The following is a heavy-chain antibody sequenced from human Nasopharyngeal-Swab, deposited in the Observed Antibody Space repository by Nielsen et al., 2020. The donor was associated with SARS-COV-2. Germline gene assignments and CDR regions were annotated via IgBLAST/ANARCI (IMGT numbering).Heavy chain of an antibody. V-gene: IGHV1-46*01. CDR1: VYTFTSYY. D-gene: IGHD2-2*01. J-gene: IGHJ6*02. CDR2: INPSGGST. CDR3: ARDMPAGVVNYYYYGMDV. Sequence: ASVKVSCKASVYTFTSYYIHWVRPAPGQGLEWMGIINPSGGSTSYAQKFQGRVTMTRDTSTSTVYMELSSLRSEDTAVYYCARDMPAGVVNYYYYGMDVWGQGTTVTVSS.